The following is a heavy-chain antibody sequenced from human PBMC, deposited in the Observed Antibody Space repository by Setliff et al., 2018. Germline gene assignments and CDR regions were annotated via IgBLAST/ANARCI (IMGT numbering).Heavy chain of an antibody. D-gene: IGHD2-15*01. Sequence: PSETLSLTCIVSGGSIGHYYWNWIRQPPGKGLEWIGYIYYSGSTNYNPSLKSRVTISVDMSKNQFSLQLTSLTAADTAVYYCARGVSGVSWTPRYWGRGTLVTVSS. V-gene: IGHV4-59*08. CDR1: GGSIGHYY. CDR3: ARGVSGVSWTPRY. J-gene: IGHJ4*02. CDR2: IYYSGST.